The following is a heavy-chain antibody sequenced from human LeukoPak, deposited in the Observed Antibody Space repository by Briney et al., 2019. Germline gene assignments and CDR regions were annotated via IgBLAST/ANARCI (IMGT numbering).Heavy chain of an antibody. CDR2: IYYSGST. V-gene: IGHV4-34*01. Sequence: SETLSLTCAVYGGSFSGYYWSWIRQPPGKGLEWIGSIYYSGSTYYNPSLKSRVTISVDTSKNQFSLKLSSVTAADTAVYYCARRRVGATFDYWGQGTLVTVSS. D-gene: IGHD1-26*01. CDR3: ARRRVGATFDY. J-gene: IGHJ4*02. CDR1: GGSFSGYY.